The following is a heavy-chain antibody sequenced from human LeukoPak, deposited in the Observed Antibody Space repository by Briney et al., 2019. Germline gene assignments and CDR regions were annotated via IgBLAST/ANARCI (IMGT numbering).Heavy chain of an antibody. CDR1: GGSFSGYY. CDR3: ARHVNKGLLWFGEEHDAFDI. CDR2: INHSVST. V-gene: IGHV4-34*01. J-gene: IGHJ3*02. D-gene: IGHD3-10*01. Sequence: PSQTLSLTCAVYGGSFSGYYWSWIRQPPEMGLEWIGEINHSVSTNYNPSLKSRVTISVDTSKNPFSLKLSSVTSADTAVYYCARHVNKGLLWFGEEHDAFDIWGQGTMVTVSS.